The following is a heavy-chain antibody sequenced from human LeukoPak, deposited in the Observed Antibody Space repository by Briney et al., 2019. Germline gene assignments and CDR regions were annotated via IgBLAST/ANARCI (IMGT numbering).Heavy chain of an antibody. CDR3: ARQGGSSSVY. D-gene: IGHD6-6*01. J-gene: IGHJ4*02. CDR2: IYYSGST. Sequence: SETLPLTCTVSGGSISSSSYYWGWIRQPPGKGLEWIGSIYYSGSTYYNPSLKSRVTISVDTSKNQFSLKLSSVTAADTAVYYCARQGGSSSVYWGQGTLVTVSS. CDR1: GGSISSSSYY. V-gene: IGHV4-39*01.